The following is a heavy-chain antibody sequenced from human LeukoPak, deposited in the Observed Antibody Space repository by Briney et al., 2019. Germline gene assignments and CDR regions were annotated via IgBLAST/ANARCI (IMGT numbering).Heavy chain of an antibody. Sequence: ASVKVSCKASGGTFSNYAISWVRQAPGQGLEWMGGIIPIFGTANYAQKFQGRVTITADESTSTAYMELSSLRSEDTAVYYCARAQSAYYYDSSGYYYGYWGQGTLVTVSS. D-gene: IGHD3-22*01. CDR1: GGTFSNYA. V-gene: IGHV1-69*13. J-gene: IGHJ4*02. CDR3: ARAQSAYYYDSSGYYYGY. CDR2: IIPIFGTA.